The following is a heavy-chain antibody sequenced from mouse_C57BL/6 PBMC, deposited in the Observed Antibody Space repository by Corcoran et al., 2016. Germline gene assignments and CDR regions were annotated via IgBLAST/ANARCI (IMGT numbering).Heavy chain of an antibody. Sequence: QVQLKQSGAELVRPGASVKLSCKASGYTFTDYYINWVKQRPGQGLEWIARIYPGSGNTYYNEKFKGKATLTAEQSSSTASMQLSSLTSEDSAVEFCARKDCSSSYYFDYWGQGTTLTVSS. D-gene: IGHD1-1*01. V-gene: IGHV1-76*01. CDR2: IYPGSGNT. CDR1: GYTFTDYY. J-gene: IGHJ2*01. CDR3: ARKDCSSSYYFDY.